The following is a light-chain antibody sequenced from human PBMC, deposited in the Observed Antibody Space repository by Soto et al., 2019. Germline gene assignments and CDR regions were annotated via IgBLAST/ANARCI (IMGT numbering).Light chain of an antibody. CDR2: DAS. CDR1: QGIGDT. Sequence: EIVLTQSPGTLSLSPGERATLSCRASQGIGDTLAWYQQKPGQTPRLLIYDASIRATGVPARFSGSRSGAEFTLTISSLQSEDFAVYYCQHYVNWPLTFGGGTKVDIK. CDR3: QHYVNWPLT. J-gene: IGKJ4*01. V-gene: IGKV3-15*01.